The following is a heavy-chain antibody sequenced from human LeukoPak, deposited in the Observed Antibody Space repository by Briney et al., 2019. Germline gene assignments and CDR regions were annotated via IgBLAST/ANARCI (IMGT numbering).Heavy chain of an antibody. D-gene: IGHD6-19*01. CDR1: GFTFSSYS. Sequence: GGSLRLSCAASGFTFSSYSMNWVRQAPGKGLEWVSSISSSSSYISYADSVKGRFTISRDNAKNSLYLQMNSLRAEDTAVYYCAKDSEEQWLLYRLYYYYYYMDVWGKGTTVTISS. CDR3: AKDSEEQWLLYRLYYYYYYMDV. V-gene: IGHV3-21*01. J-gene: IGHJ6*03. CDR2: ISSSSSYI.